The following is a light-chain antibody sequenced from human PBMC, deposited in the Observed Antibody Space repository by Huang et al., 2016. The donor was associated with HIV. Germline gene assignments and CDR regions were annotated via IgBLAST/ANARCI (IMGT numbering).Light chain of an antibody. CDR2: DAS. CDR3: QQYDNVPYT. V-gene: IGKV1-33*01. J-gene: IGKJ2*01. CDR1: QDISNY. Sequence: DIQMTQSPSSLSASVGDRVTITCQASQDISNYLNWYQQKPGKAPKLLIYDASNLETGCPSRFSGSGSGTDFTLTISSLQPEDVATYYCQQYDNVPYTFGQGTKLEIK.